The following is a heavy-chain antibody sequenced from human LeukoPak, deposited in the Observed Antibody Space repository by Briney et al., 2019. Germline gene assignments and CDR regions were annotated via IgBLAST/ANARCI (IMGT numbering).Heavy chain of an antibody. Sequence: EASVKVSCKASGYTFTSYGISWVRQAPGQGLEWMGWISAYNGNTNYAQKLQGRVTMTTDTSTSTAYMELRSLRSDDTAVYYCARRVGATTERWFDPWGQGTLVTVSS. CDR2: ISAYNGNT. CDR1: GYTFTSYG. D-gene: IGHD1-26*01. CDR3: ARRVGATTERWFDP. J-gene: IGHJ5*02. V-gene: IGHV1-18*01.